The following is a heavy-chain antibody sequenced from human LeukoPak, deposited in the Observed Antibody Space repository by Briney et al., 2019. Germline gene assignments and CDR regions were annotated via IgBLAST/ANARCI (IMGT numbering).Heavy chain of an antibody. J-gene: IGHJ4*02. D-gene: IGHD6-6*01. CDR3: ARDLRSSSAYYFDY. V-gene: IGHV1-18*01. Sequence: ASVKVSCKASGYTFTNYGISWVRQAPGQGLEWMAWINPYNGDTNFAQKLQGRVTVTTDTSTTTAYMELRSLRSDDTAVYYCARDLRSSSAYYFDYWGQGTLVTVSS. CDR1: GYTFTNYG. CDR2: INPYNGDT.